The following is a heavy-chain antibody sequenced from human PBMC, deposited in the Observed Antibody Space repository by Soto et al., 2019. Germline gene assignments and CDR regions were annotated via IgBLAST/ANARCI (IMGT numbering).Heavy chain of an antibody. J-gene: IGHJ4*02. D-gene: IGHD6-6*01. CDR2: IWDDGSNK. CDR3: ARGDRPDFDY. Sequence: GSLRLSCAASGFTFSSYGMHWVRQAPGKGLEWVAVIWDDGSNKFYADSVKGRFTVSRDNSKNTLYLQMNSLRGEDTAVYFCARGDRPDFDYWGQGTLVTVSS. CDR1: GFTFSSYG. V-gene: IGHV3-33*01.